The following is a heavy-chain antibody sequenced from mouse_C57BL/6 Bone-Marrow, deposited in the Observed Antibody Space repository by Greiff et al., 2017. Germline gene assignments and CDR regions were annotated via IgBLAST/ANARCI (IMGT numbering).Heavy chain of an antibody. J-gene: IGHJ3*01. CDR3: TGWERVRLAY. CDR1: GFTFSDAW. CDR2: IRNKANNHAT. V-gene: IGHV6-6*01. D-gene: IGHD3-3*01. Sequence: EVKVEESGGGLVQPGGSMKLSCAASGFTFSDAWMDWVRQSPEKGLEWVALIRNKANNHATYYAVSVKGRFTISRDDSKSSVYLQMNSLRPEDTGIYYCTGWERVRLAYWGQGTLVTVSA.